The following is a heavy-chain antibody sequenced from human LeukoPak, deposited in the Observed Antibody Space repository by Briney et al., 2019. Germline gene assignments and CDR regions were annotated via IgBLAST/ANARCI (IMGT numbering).Heavy chain of an antibody. CDR3: ARRGSEDYYYSGVDV. J-gene: IGHJ6*02. D-gene: IGHD2-15*01. CDR1: GYTFTSYD. V-gene: IGHV1-8*01. Sequence: ASVKVSCKASGYTFTSYDINWVRQATGQGLEWMGWMNPNSGNTGYAQKFQGRVTMTRNTSISTAYMELSSLRSEDTAVYYCARRGSEDYYYSGVDVWGQGTTVTVSS. CDR2: MNPNSGNT.